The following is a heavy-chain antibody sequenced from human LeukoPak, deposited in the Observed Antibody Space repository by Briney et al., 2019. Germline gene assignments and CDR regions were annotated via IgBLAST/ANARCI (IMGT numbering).Heavy chain of an antibody. CDR2: IFYSGSA. Sequence: SETLSLTCAVSGYSISSGCYWGWIRQPPGKGLEWIVSIFYSGSAYYNPSLKSRVTISLDTSKNQFSLKLRSVTATDTAVYYCASINWSRSYFDYWGQGTLVTVSS. D-gene: IGHD1-1*01. J-gene: IGHJ4*02. V-gene: IGHV4-38-2*01. CDR3: ASINWSRSYFDY. CDR1: GYSISSGCY.